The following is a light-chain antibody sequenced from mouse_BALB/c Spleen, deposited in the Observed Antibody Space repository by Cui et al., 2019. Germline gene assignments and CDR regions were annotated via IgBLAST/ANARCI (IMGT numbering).Light chain of an antibody. V-gene: IGKV6-15*01. J-gene: IGKJ4*01. CDR1: QNVGSN. Sequence: DIVMTQSQKFMSTSVGDRVSVTCKASQNVGSNVAWYQQKPWQSPKALIYSASYRYSGVPDRFTGSGSGTDFTLTISNVQSEDLAGYFCQQYNIYPFTFGSGTKLEIK. CDR2: SAS. CDR3: QQYNIYPFT.